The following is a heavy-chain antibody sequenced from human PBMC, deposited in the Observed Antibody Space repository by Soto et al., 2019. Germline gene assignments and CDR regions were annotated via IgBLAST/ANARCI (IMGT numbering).Heavy chain of an antibody. J-gene: IGHJ3*02. CDR1: GGSISSSSFN. CDR2: IYYDGST. CDR3: ARFFGNAFDI. D-gene: IGHD3-16*01. Sequence: QLQLRESGPGLVKPSETLSLTCSVSGGSISSSSFNWDWIRRPPGKGLEWMGTIYYDGSTDYNPSLTSRAIISVDTSKNEFALKLTSVTAADTAVYYCARFFGNAFDIWGHGTVVTVS. V-gene: IGHV4-39*01.